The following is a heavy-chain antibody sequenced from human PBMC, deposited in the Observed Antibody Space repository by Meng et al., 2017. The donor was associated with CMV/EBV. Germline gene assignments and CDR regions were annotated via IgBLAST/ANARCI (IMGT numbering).Heavy chain of an antibody. J-gene: IGHJ5*02. D-gene: IGHD3-10*01. CDR1: GFRFDDFG. CDR3: ARGFGSGSYLSA. V-gene: IGHV3-20*04. Sequence: CATSGFRFDDFGMSWVRQAPGKGLEWVSGVNWNGATTSYVDSVRGRFTISRGNAQKSLHLQMNTLRPEDTAVYYCARGFGSGSYLSAWGQGTLVTVSS. CDR2: VNWNGATT.